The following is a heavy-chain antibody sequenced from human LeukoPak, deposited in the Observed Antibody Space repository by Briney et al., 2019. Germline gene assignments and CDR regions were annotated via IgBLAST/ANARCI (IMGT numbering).Heavy chain of an antibody. CDR1: GGSFSGYY. CDR2: INHSGST. CDR3: ARGGYAAARPGNWFDP. Sequence: PSETLSLTCAVYGGSFSGYYWSWIRQPPGKGLEWIGEINHSGSTNYNPSLKSRVTISVDTFKNQFSLKLSSVTAADTAVYYCARGGYAAARPGNWFDPWGQGTLVTVSS. D-gene: IGHD6-6*01. V-gene: IGHV4-34*01. J-gene: IGHJ5*02.